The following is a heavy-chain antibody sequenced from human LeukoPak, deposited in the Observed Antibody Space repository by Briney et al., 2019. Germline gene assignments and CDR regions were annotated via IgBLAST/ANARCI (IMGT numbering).Heavy chain of an antibody. J-gene: IGHJ4*02. CDR1: GYTFTSYD. D-gene: IGHD3-3*01. CDR3: ARGDSVDDFRSASQYYFDY. CDR2: MNPNSGNT. V-gene: IGHV1-8*03. Sequence: WASVKVSCKASGYTFTSYDINWVRQATGQGLEWMGWMNPNSGNTGYAQKFQGRVTITRNTSISTAYMELSSLRSEDTAVYYCARGDSVDDFRSASQYYFDYWGQGNLVTVSS.